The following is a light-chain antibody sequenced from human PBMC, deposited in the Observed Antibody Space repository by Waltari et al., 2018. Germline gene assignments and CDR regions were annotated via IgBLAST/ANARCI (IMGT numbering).Light chain of an antibody. J-gene: IGLJ3*02. V-gene: IGLV1-47*01. CDR2: RNS. Sequence: QSVLTQPPSASGTPGQRVTIPCSGSSSNIGSDYVYWYQQFPGTAPKPLIYRNSNRPSGVPDRFSGSKFGTSASLASSGRRSEDEADYYCGTWDDSLGAWVFGGGTRVTVL. CDR3: GTWDDSLGAWV. CDR1: SSNIGSDY.